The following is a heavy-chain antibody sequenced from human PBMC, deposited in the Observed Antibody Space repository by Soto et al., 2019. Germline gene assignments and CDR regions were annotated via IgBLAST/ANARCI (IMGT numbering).Heavy chain of an antibody. CDR3: TTDFSXGWFFDH. D-gene: IGHD6-19*01. V-gene: IGHV3-15*07. J-gene: IGHJ4*01. CDR1: GFTFSNAW. CDR2: IKSKTGGVTT. Sequence: GGSLRLSCAASGFTFSNAWMNWVRQAPGKGLEWVGRIKSKTGGVTTDYAAPVKGGFIISREDSKNMLYLQMNSLKTEDTAVYYCTTDFSXGWFFDHWGQGTLVTVSS.